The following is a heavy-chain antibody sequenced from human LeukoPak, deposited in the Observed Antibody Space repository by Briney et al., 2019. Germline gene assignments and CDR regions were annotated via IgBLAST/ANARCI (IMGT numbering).Heavy chain of an antibody. Sequence: SETLSLSCTASGGSISSGSYYWSWIRPPAGKGLVWIGRIYTSGSTNYNPSLKSRVTISVDTSKNQFSLKLSSVTAADTAVYYCARAVDTAMVLDYWGQGTLVTVSS. V-gene: IGHV4-61*02. J-gene: IGHJ4*02. CDR2: IYTSGST. CDR3: ARAVDTAMVLDY. CDR1: GGSISSGSYY. D-gene: IGHD5-18*01.